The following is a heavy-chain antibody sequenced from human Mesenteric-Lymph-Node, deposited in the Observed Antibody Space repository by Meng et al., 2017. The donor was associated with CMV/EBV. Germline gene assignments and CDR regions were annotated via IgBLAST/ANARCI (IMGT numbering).Heavy chain of an antibody. Sequence: VSGISISSSTWWNWVRQPPRKGLEWIGEIYHDGRTNYDASLNARVSMSVDKSRSQFSLNLNSVTVADTAVYYCASRTIASRPSHLDYWGQGALVTVSS. J-gene: IGHJ4*02. CDR2: IYHDGRT. D-gene: IGHD6-6*01. CDR1: GISISSSTW. V-gene: IGHV4-4*02. CDR3: ASRTIASRPSHLDY.